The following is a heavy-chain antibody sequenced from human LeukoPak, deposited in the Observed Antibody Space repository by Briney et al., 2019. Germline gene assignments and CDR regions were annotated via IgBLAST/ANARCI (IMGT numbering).Heavy chain of an antibody. CDR3: ARAYFMAWAETYFDY. CDR1: GYSITSGYF. V-gene: IGHV4-38-2*01. D-gene: IGHD2-21*01. CDR2: IQHTGSA. Sequence: PSETLSLTCAVSGYSITSGYFWGWIRQPPGKGLEWIAIIQHTGSAYYNPSLKSRVTISVDTSKNQFSLKVGSVTAADTAVYYCARAYFMAWAETYFDYWGQGTLVTHSS. J-gene: IGHJ4*02.